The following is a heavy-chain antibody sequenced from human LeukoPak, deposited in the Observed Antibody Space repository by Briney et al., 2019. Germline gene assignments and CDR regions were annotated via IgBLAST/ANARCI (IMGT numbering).Heavy chain of an antibody. CDR2: INPSGGST. CDR1: GYTFTKYY. J-gene: IGHJ1*01. Sequence: ASVKVSCKGSGYTFTKYYMDGVRQAAGQGLEGVGRINPSGGSTSDAQKSQGRVTMTRDTSTSTVYMALSSLRSEDTAVYSWARGAPPRYQGPEYFQPWGQGTLVTVSS. CDR3: ARGAPPRYQGPEYFQP. V-gene: IGHV1-46*01. D-gene: IGHD2-2*01.